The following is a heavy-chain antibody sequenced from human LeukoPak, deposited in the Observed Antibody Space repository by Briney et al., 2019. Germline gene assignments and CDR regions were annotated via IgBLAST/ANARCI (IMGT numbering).Heavy chain of an antibody. J-gene: IGHJ4*02. D-gene: IGHD6-13*01. Sequence: SETLSLTCAVYGGSFSGYYWCWFRQPPGEGLEWIGEINHSGSTNYNPSLKSRVTITVDTSKNQFSLKLSSVTAADTAVYYCARGIAAAGRWGQGTLVTVSS. CDR1: GGSFSGYY. V-gene: IGHV4-34*01. CDR3: ARGIAAAGR. CDR2: INHSGST.